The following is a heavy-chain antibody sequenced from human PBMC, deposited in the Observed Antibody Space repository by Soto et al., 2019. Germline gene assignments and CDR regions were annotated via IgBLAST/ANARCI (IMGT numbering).Heavy chain of an antibody. CDR1: GLTFSTYA. Sequence: QVQLVESGGGVVQTGSSLRLSCAASGLTFSTYAIHWVRQAPGKGLEWVAVISRDGRNKYYADSVKGRFSISRDNSKNLLYLEMNSPRPEDTAMYYCARDEAASGWYIDFWGQGTMVTVSS. D-gene: IGHD6-19*01. CDR2: ISRDGRNK. J-gene: IGHJ4*02. V-gene: IGHV3-30*04. CDR3: ARDEAASGWYIDF.